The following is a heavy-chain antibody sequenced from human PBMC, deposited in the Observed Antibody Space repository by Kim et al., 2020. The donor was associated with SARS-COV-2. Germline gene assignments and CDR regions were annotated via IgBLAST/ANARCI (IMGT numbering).Heavy chain of an antibody. Sequence: SETLSLTCTVSGGSISNYYWSWIRQPPGKGLEWIGYIYYSGSTNYNPSLKSRVTISVDRSKNQFSLKLSSVTAADTAVYYCARVAMLPYYYGMDVWGQGTTVTVSS. V-gene: IGHV4-59*01. J-gene: IGHJ6*02. D-gene: IGHD3-10*02. CDR1: GGSISNYY. CDR2: IYYSGST. CDR3: ARVAMLPYYYGMDV.